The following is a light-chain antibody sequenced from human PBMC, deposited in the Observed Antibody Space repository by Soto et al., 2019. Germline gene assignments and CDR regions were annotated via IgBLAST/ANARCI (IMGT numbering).Light chain of an antibody. CDR3: SSYAGSNNYV. V-gene: IGLV2-8*01. J-gene: IGLJ1*01. CDR2: EVS. Sequence: QSVLTQPPSASGSPGQSVTISCTGTSSDVGGYNYVSWYQQHPGQAPKLMIYEVSKRPSGVPDRFSDSKSGNTASLTVSGLQAEDEADYYCSSYAGSNNYVFGTGTQLTVL. CDR1: SSDVGGYNY.